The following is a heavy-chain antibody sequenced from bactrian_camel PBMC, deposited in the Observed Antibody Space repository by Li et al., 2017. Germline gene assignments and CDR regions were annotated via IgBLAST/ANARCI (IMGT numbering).Heavy chain of an antibody. CDR1: GFTFSNYW. D-gene: IGHD2*01. Sequence: QLVEFGGGLVQPGESLRLSCAASGFTFSNYWMYWVRQTPGKGLEWVTTINNPDGKTYYSDSVKGRFTISRDNAKNTLSLQLNSLKSDDTAMYYCALAKPGAHYSGGYYPGHWGQGTQVTVS. J-gene: IGHJ4*01. V-gene: IGHV3S1*01. CDR3: ALAKPGAHYSGGYYPGH. CDR2: INNPDGKT.